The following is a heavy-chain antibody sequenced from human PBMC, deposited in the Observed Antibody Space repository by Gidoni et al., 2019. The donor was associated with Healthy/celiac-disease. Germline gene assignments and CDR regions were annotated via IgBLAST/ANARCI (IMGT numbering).Heavy chain of an antibody. V-gene: IGHV1-69*04. CDR2: IIPILAIA. D-gene: IGHD4-17*01. CDR3: ARSDYGDYGIDY. CDR1: GHTFSSSA. J-gene: IGHJ4*02. Sequence: KKPGPSVKVSCKASGHTFSSSAISWVRQAPGQGLEWMGRIIPILAIANYARKFQGIVTITADKSTCTAYMELSSLGSEVSALYYCARSDYGDYGIDYWGQGTLVTVSS.